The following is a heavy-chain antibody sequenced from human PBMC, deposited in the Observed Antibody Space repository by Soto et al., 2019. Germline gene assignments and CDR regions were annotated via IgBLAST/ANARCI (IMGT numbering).Heavy chain of an antibody. J-gene: IGHJ6*02. Sequence: ASVKVSCKASGYTFTSYAMHWVRQAPGQRLEWMRWINAGNGNTKYSQKFQGRVTITRDTSASTAYMELSSLRSEDTAVYYCARDRKAQWLRYYYYGMHVWGQGTTVTVSS. CDR2: INAGNGNT. D-gene: IGHD5-12*01. CDR3: ARDRKAQWLRYYYYGMHV. V-gene: IGHV1-3*01. CDR1: GYTFTSYA.